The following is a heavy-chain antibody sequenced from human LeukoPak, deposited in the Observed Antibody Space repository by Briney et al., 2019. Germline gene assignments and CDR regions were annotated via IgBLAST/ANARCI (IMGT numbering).Heavy chain of an antibody. V-gene: IGHV4-61*02. J-gene: IGHJ6*03. CDR3: ARGVVIIRSPYYMDV. CDR1: GGSISSGSYY. Sequence: SETLSLTCTVSGGSISSGSYYWSWIRQPAGKGLEWVGRIYTSGSTNYNPSLKSRVTISVDTSKNQFSLQLSSVTAADTAVYYCARGVVIIRSPYYMDVWGKGTTVTVSS. CDR2: IYTSGST. D-gene: IGHD3-3*01.